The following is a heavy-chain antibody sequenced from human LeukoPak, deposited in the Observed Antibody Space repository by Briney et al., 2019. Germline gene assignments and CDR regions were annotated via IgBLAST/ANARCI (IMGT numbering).Heavy chain of an antibody. Sequence: GGSLRLSCAASGFTFSSYGMHWVRQAPGKGLEWVAVIWYDGSNKYYADSVKGRFTFSRDNSKNTLYLQMNSLRAEDTAVYYCAKTGIAAAGTEYYYYYYYMDVWGKGTTVTVSS. V-gene: IGHV3-33*06. D-gene: IGHD6-13*01. J-gene: IGHJ6*03. CDR2: IWYDGSNK. CDR3: AKTGIAAAGTEYYYYYYYMDV. CDR1: GFTFSSYG.